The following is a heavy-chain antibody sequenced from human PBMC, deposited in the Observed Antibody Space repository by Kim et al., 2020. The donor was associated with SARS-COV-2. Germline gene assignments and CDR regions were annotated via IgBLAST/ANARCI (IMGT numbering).Heavy chain of an antibody. CDR3: ARVPAPNGRYFDWLSSRSADDAFDI. CDR2: ISAYNGNT. D-gene: IGHD3-9*01. CDR1: GYTFTSYG. J-gene: IGHJ3*02. Sequence: ASVKVSCKASGYTFTSYGISWVRQAPGQGLEWMGWISAYNGNTNYAQKLQGRVTMTTDTSTSTAYMELRSLRSDDTAVYYCARVPAPNGRYFDWLSSRSADDAFDIWGQGTMVTVSS. V-gene: IGHV1-18*04.